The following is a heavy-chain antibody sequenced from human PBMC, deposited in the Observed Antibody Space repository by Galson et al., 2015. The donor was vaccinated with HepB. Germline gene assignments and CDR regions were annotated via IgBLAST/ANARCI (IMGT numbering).Heavy chain of an antibody. CDR1: GYSFTSYW. CDR2: VYPGDSDT. J-gene: IGHJ3*02. Sequence: QSGAEVKKPGESLKISCKGSGYSFTSYWIGWVRQMPGKGLEWMGIVYPGDSDTRYSPSFQGQVTVSADKSITTAYLQWSSLKASDTAIYYCARRYSSGFRDAFDIWGQGTMVAVSS. CDR3: ARRYSSGFRDAFDI. D-gene: IGHD6-19*01. V-gene: IGHV5-51*03.